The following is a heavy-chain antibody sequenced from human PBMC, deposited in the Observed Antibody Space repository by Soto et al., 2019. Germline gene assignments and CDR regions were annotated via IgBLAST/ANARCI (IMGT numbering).Heavy chain of an antibody. V-gene: IGHV3-48*03. J-gene: IGHJ4*02. CDR3: ARETHFIAY. Sequence: VQLVESGGDLVQPGGSLRLSCAASGFTFSSYEMNWVRQAPGKGLEWVSYISSTGTSMDYADSVKGRFTISRDNAKNSLFLQLNSLRDEDTAVYSCARETHFIAYWGQGTLVSVSA. CDR2: ISSTGTSM. CDR1: GFTFSSYE.